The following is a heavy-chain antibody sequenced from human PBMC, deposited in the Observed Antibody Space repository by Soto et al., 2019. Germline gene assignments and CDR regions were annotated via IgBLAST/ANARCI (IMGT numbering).Heavy chain of an antibody. V-gene: IGHV4-59*01. D-gene: IGHD1-1*01. J-gene: IGHJ1*01. CDR3: ASSFIVGREDNDLFEF. Sequence: PSETLSLTCTVSGDSITGSHWNWIRQPLGKPLEWIGYIYYRGSTNYNPSLKSRLTLSVDTSKNQIFLRLNSVTAADTAVYYCASSFIVGREDNDLFEFWGQRTLVTVSS. CDR1: GDSITGSH. CDR2: IYYRGST.